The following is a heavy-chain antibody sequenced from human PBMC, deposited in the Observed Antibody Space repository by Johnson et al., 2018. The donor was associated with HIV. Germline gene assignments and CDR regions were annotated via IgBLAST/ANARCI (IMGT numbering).Heavy chain of an antibody. CDR2: ISYDGSNK. J-gene: IGHJ3*02. Sequence: QVQLVESGGGVVQPGRSLRLSCAASGFTFSSYAMHWVRQAPGKGLEWVAVISYDGSNKYYADSVKGRFTISRDNSKNTLYLQMNSLRAEDTAVYYCARGGDYDRKPYDAFDIWGQGTMVTVSS. D-gene: IGHD3-22*01. CDR3: ARGGDYDRKPYDAFDI. V-gene: IGHV3-30-3*01. CDR1: GFTFSSYA.